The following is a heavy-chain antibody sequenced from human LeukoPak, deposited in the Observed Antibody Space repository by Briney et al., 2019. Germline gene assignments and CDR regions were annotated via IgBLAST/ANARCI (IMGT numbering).Heavy chain of an antibody. Sequence: GGSLRLSCAASGFTVSSNYMSWVRQAPGKGLEWVSVIYSSGNTYYADSVKGRFTISRDNSKNTLYLQMNSLRVEDTAMYYCAKKSPQETTVGPYWYLGLWGRGTLVTVSS. J-gene: IGHJ2*01. CDR1: GFTVSSNY. CDR2: IYSSGNT. D-gene: IGHD4-23*01. CDR3: AKKSPQETTVGPYWYLGL. V-gene: IGHV3-66*01.